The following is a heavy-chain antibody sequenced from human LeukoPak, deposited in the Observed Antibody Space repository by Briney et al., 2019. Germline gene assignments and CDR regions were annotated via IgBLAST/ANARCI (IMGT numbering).Heavy chain of an antibody. CDR2: ISYDGSNK. CDR3: AKDGVDYYGSGSSYYYYYGMDV. V-gene: IGHV3-30-3*01. CDR1: GFTFSSYA. J-gene: IGHJ6*02. Sequence: GGSLRLSCAASGFTFSSYAMHWVRQAPGKGLEWVAVISYDGSNKYYADSVKGRFTISRDNSKNTLYLQMNSLRAEDTAVYYCAKDGVDYYGSGSSYYYYYGMDVWGQGTTVTVSS. D-gene: IGHD3-10*01.